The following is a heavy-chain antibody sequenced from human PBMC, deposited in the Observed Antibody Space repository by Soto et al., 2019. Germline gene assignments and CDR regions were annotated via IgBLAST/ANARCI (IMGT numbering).Heavy chain of an antibody. D-gene: IGHD2-15*01. V-gene: IGHV3-11*06. Sequence: GGSLRLSCACSWFTFVDSYMSWIRQAPGKGLEWLSYISPGSRYPAYADSVKGRFTISRDNAKRSLYLQMMSLTAEDTAIYYCVRGGGGGLFDPWGQGTMVTVSS. J-gene: IGHJ5*02. CDR2: ISPGSRYP. CDR3: VRGGGGGLFDP. CDR1: WFTFVDSY.